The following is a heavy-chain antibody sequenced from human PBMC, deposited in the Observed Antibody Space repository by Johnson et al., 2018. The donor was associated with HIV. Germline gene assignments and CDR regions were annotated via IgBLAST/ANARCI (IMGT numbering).Heavy chain of an antibody. CDR1: GFTFSSYW. V-gene: IGHV3-7*01. J-gene: IGHJ3*02. D-gene: IGHD6-13*01. CDR3: ARDSEGIAAAGRARNAFDI. Sequence: VQLVESGGGLVQPGGSLRLSCAASGFTFSSYWMSWVRQAPGKGLEWVANIKQDGSEKYYVDYVKGRFTISRDNAKNSLYLQMNSLRAEDTAVYYCARDSEGIAAAGRARNAFDIWGQGTMVTVSS. CDR2: IKQDGSEK.